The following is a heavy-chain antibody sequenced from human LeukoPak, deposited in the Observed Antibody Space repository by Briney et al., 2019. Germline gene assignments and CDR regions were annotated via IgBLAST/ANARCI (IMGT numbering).Heavy chain of an antibody. CDR1: GFTFGDYA. D-gene: IGHD6-13*01. CDR2: IRSKAYGGTT. J-gene: IGHJ4*02. V-gene: IGHV3-49*04. Sequence: GGSLRLSCTASGFTFGDYAMSWVRQAPGKGLEWVGFIRSKAYGGTTEYAASVKGRFTISRDDSKSIAYLQMNSLKTEDTAAYYCTRGKSSSWYPEGSYYFDYWGQGTLVTVSS. CDR3: TRGKSSSWYPEGSYYFDY.